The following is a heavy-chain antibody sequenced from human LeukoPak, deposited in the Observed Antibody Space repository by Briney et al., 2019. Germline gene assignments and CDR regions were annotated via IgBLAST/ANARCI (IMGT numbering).Heavy chain of an antibody. CDR1: GYTFTSYY. Sequence: GASVKVSCKASGYTFTSYYMHWVRQAPGQGLEWMGIINPSGGSTSYAQKFQGRVTMTRNTSISTAYMELSSLRSEDTAVYYCARRLKYGSGSCPFGYWGQGTLVTVSS. CDR3: ARRLKYGSGSCPFGY. D-gene: IGHD3-10*01. J-gene: IGHJ4*02. V-gene: IGHV1-46*01. CDR2: INPSGGST.